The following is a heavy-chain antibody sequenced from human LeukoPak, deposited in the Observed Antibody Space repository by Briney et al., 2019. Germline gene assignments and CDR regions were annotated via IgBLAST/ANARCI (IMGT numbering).Heavy chain of an antibody. CDR3: ARSSSWYYIVDY. D-gene: IGHD6-13*01. CDR2: IYYSGST. CDR1: GGSISSYY. J-gene: IGHJ4*02. Sequence: PSETLSLTCTVSGGSISSYYWSWIRQPPGKGLEWIGYIYYSGSTNYNPSLKSRVTISVDTSKNQFSLKLSSVTAADTAVYYCARSSSWYYIVDYWGQGTLVTVSS. V-gene: IGHV4-59*01.